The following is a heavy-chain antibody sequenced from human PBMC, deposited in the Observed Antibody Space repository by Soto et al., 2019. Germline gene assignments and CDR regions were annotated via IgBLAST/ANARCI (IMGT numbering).Heavy chain of an antibody. Sequence: PSETLSLTCAVYGGSFSGYYWSWIRQPPGKGLEWIGYIYHSGSTNYNPSLKSRVTISVDTSKNQFSLKLSSVTAADTAVYYCARWFDPWGQGTLVTVSS. CDR2: IYHSGST. V-gene: IGHV4-59*01. CDR3: ARWFDP. CDR1: GGSFSGYY. J-gene: IGHJ5*02.